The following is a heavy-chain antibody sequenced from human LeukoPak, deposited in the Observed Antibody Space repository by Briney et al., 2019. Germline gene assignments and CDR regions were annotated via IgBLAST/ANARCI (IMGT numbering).Heavy chain of an antibody. D-gene: IGHD3-22*01. V-gene: IGHV4-4*02. J-gene: IGHJ4*02. CDR2: IYHSGST. Sequence: SETLSLTCAVSGGSISSSNWWSWVRQPPGKGLEWIGEIYHSGSTNYNPSLKSRVTISVDKSKNQFSLKLSSVTAADTAVYYCASAYYYDSSGYSPHFDYWGQGTLVTVSS. CDR1: GGSISSSNW. CDR3: ASAYYYDSSGYSPHFDY.